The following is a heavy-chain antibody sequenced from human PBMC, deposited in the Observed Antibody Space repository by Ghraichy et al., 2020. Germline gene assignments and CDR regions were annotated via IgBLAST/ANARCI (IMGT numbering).Heavy chain of an antibody. CDR1: GFTFSAYG. V-gene: IGHV3-30*18. CDR2: ISYDGSNK. CDR3: AKDNEAYCGGDCYSPDAFDI. Sequence: GGSLRLSCAASGFTFSAYGMHWVRQAPGKGLEWVAIISYDGSNKYYADSVKGRFTISRDNSKNTLYLQMNSLRAEDTAVYYCAKDNEAYCGGDCYSPDAFDIWGQGTMVTVS. J-gene: IGHJ3*02. D-gene: IGHD2-21*02.